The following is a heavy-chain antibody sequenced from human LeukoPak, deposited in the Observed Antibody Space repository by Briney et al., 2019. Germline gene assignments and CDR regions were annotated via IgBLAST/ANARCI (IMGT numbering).Heavy chain of an antibody. D-gene: IGHD5-24*01. Sequence: KSSETLPLTCTVSGGSISSYYWSWIRQPPGKGLEWIGYIYYSGSTNYNPSLKSRVTISVDTSKNQFSLKLSSVTAADTAVYYCARDLKDEGAFDIWGQGTMVTVSS. CDR2: IYYSGST. J-gene: IGHJ3*02. CDR3: ARDLKDEGAFDI. V-gene: IGHV4-59*01. CDR1: GGSISSYY.